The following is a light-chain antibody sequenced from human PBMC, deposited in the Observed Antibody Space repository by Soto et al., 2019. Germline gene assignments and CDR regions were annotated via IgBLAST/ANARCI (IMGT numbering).Light chain of an antibody. V-gene: IGLV2-18*01. CDR1: SSDVGSYNR. CDR3: SLYISGSTYV. J-gene: IGLJ1*01. CDR2: EVN. Sequence: QSALTQPPSVSGSPGQSVTISCTATSSDVGSYNRLSWYQQPPGTAPKLIMYEVNTRPSGVPDRFSGSKSGSTASLTISGLQAEDEADYYCSLYISGSTYVFGTGTKVTVL.